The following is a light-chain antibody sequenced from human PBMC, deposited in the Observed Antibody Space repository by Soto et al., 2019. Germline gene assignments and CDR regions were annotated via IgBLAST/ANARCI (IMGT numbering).Light chain of an antibody. J-gene: IGKJ4*01. CDR1: QGISNA. CDR2: DAS. V-gene: IGKV1-13*02. CDR3: QQFQSYGLT. Sequence: AIQLTQSPSSLSASVGDRVTITCRASQGISNALAWYQHKPGRAPRLLIYDASSLQSGDSSRFSGSGSGTDFTRTISSLQPEDFATYYWQQFQSYGLTFGGGTKLEIK.